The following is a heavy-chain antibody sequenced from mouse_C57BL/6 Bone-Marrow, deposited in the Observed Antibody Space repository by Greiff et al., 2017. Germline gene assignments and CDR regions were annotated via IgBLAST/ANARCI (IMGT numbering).Heavy chain of an antibody. CDR3: ARGYYGSSSWYFDV. CDR1: GYTFTSYW. Sequence: QVQLQQPGAELVKPGASVKLSCKASGYTFTSYWMHWVKQRPGQGLEWIGMIHPNSGSTNYNEKFKSKATLTVDKSSSAAYMQLSSLTSEDSAVYDCARGYYGSSSWYFDVWGTGTAVTVSS. CDR2: IHPNSGST. V-gene: IGHV1-64*01. J-gene: IGHJ1*03. D-gene: IGHD1-1*01.